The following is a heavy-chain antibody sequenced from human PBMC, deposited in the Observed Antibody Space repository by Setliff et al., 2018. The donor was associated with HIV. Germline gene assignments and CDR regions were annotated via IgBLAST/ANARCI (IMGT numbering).Heavy chain of an antibody. CDR2: IRSKADKYAT. CDR1: GFTFSGAE. D-gene: IGHD6-19*01. J-gene: IGHJ5*02. CDR3: LLPCTSGWHNWADP. Sequence: HPGGSLRLSCAASGFTFSGAEIHWVRQASGKGLEWVGHIRSKADKYATEYGASAKGRFIISRDDSKKTAYLQMSSLRVEDTAIYYCLLPCTSGWHNWADPWGQGTLVTVSS. V-gene: IGHV3-73*01.